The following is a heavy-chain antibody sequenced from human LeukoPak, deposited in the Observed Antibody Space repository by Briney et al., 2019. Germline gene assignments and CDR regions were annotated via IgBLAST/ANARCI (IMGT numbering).Heavy chain of an antibody. J-gene: IGHJ4*02. CDR3: AKDRSLGPYY. V-gene: IGHV3-21*04. CDR2: ISSSSSYI. CDR1: GFTFSSYS. D-gene: IGHD1-26*01. Sequence: GGSLRLSCAASGFTFSSYSMNWVRQAPGKGLEWVSSISSSSSYIYYADSVKGRFTISRDNSKNTLYLQMNSLRAEDTAVYYCAKDRSLGPYYWGQGTLVTVSS.